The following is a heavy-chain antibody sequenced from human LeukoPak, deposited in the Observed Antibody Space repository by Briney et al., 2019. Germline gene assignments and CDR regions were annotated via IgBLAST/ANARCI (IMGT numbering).Heavy chain of an antibody. CDR3: ARVGSLLWFGELYRFDY. Sequence: GGSLRLSCAASGFTFSSYWMSWVRQAPGKGLEWVANIKQDGSEKYYVDSVKGRFTISRDNAKNSLYLQMNSLRAEDTAVYYCARVGSLLWFGELYRFDYWGQGTLVTVSS. J-gene: IGHJ4*02. V-gene: IGHV3-7*03. CDR2: IKQDGSEK. CDR1: GFTFSSYW. D-gene: IGHD3-10*01.